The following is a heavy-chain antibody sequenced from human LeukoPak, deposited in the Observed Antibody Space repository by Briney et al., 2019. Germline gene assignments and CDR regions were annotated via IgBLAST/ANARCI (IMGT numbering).Heavy chain of an antibody. CDR1: GFTFSSYW. D-gene: IGHD6-6*01. J-gene: IGHJ4*02. V-gene: IGHV3-7*01. Sequence: GGSLRLSCAASGFTFSSYWMSWVRQAPGKGLEWVANIKQDGSEKYYVDSVKGRFTISRDNAKNSLYLQMNSLRAEDAAVYYCARGLIAAPIGYWGQGTLVTVSS. CDR3: ARGLIAAPIGY. CDR2: IKQDGSEK.